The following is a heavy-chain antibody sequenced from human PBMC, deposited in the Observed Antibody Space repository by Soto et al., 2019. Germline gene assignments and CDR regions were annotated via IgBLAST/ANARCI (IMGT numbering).Heavy chain of an antibody. V-gene: IGHV4-34*01. D-gene: IGHD3-22*01. CDR1: GGSFSGYY. J-gene: IGHJ3*02. CDR3: ARDTYYDSSGYPEAFDI. Sequence: PSETLSLTCAVYGGSFSGYYWSWFRQPPGKGLEWIGEINHSGSTNYNPSLKSRVTISVDTSKNQFSLKLSSVTAADTAVYYCARDTYYDSSGYPEAFDIWGQGTMVTVSS. CDR2: INHSGST.